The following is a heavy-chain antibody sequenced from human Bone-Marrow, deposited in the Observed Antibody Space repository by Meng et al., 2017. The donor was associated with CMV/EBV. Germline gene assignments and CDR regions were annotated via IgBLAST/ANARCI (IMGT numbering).Heavy chain of an antibody. Sequence: SETLSLTCTVSGGSISSSSYYWGWIRQPPGKGLEWIGSIYYSGSTYYNPSLKSRVTISVDTSKNQFSLKLSSVTAADTAVYYCASQTHPFFWSGYRFDYWGQGTLVTVSS. J-gene: IGHJ4*02. CDR1: GGSISSSSYY. D-gene: IGHD3-3*01. V-gene: IGHV4-39*07. CDR3: ASQTHPFFWSGYRFDY. CDR2: IYYSGST.